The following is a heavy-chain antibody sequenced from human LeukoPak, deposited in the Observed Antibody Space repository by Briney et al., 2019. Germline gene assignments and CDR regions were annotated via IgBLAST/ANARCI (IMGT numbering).Heavy chain of an antibody. CDR2: IKEDGTET. CDR1: GFMFSSNW. D-gene: IGHD5-24*01. J-gene: IGHJ4*02. Sequence: GGSLRLSCAASGFMFSSNWMSWVRLAPGKGLEWVANIKEDGTETYYVDSVKGRFTISKDNAKNSLYLQMNSLRVEDTAVYYCAKEGRSLQTYWGQGTLVTVSS. CDR3: AKEGRSLQTY. V-gene: IGHV3-7*03.